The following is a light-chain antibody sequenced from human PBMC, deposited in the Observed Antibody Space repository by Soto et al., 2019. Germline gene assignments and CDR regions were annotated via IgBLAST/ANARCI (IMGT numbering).Light chain of an antibody. CDR3: VLYLPSGIWV. CDR2: STN. CDR1: SGSVSTSYY. J-gene: IGLJ2*01. Sequence: QTVVTQEPSFSVSPGGTVTLTCGLSSGSVSTSYYPSWYQQTPGQAPRTLIYSTNTRSSSVPDRFSGAILGNKAALTITGAQADDESDYYCVLYLPSGIWVFGGGTNVTVL. V-gene: IGLV8-61*01.